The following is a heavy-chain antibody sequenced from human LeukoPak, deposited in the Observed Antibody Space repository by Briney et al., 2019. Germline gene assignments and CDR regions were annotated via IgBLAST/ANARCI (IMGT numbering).Heavy chain of an antibody. CDR1: GFDFSTYS. CDR2: ISYDGSNK. Sequence: GGSLRLSCEVSGFDFSTYSMNWVRQAPGKGLEWVAVISYDGSNKYYADSVKGRFTISRDNSKNTLYLQMNSLRAEDMAVYYCATGFFKVSYFDYWGQGTLVTVSS. J-gene: IGHJ4*02. CDR3: ATGFFKVSYFDY. V-gene: IGHV3-30-3*01. D-gene: IGHD3-3*01.